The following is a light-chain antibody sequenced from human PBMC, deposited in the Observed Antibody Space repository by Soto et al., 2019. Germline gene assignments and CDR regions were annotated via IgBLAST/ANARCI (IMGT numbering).Light chain of an antibody. CDR3: QQYYSTPLA. CDR1: QSVLYSSNNKNY. J-gene: IGKJ1*01. CDR2: WAS. V-gene: IGKV4-1*01. Sequence: DIVMTQSPDSLAVSLGKRATINCKSSQSVLYSSNNKNYLAWYQQKPRQPPKLLIYWASTRESGVPDRFSGSGSGTDFTLTISSLQAEDVAVYCCQQYYSTPLAFGQGTKVEIK.